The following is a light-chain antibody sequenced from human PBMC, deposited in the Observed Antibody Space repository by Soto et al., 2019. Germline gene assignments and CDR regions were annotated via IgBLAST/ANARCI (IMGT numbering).Light chain of an antibody. V-gene: IGKV1-39*01. CDR3: QQSYSTPPT. CDR2: AAS. Sequence: DIQMTQSPSSLSASVGDRVTITCRASQSISSYLNWYQQKPGKAPKLQIYAASSLQSGVPSRFSGSGSGTDFTLTISSLQPEDFATYYCQQSYSTPPTFGQGTKLEIK. CDR1: QSISSY. J-gene: IGKJ2*01.